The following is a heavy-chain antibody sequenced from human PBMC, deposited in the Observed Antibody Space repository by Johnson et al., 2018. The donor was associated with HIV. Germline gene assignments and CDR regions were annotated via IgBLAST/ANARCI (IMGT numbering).Heavy chain of an antibody. Sequence: VQLVESGGGVVQPGRSLRLSCAASGFTFSSYAMHWVRQAPGKGLDWVAVISYDGGKTYYVDSVKARFTISRDDARNTLYLQMNSLRPEDTAVYYCAKDLVFYVPRSESYYKVFFAFDIWGQGTMVTVSS. D-gene: IGHD3-10*01. CDR1: GFTFSSYA. CDR3: AKDLVFYVPRSESYYKVFFAFDI. CDR2: ISYDGGKT. V-gene: IGHV3-30*04. J-gene: IGHJ3*02.